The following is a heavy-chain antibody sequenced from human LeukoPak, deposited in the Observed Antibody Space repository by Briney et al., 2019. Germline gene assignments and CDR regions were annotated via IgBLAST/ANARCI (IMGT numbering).Heavy chain of an antibody. CDR1: GYTFTRYY. D-gene: IGHD3-16*02. Sequence: ASVKVSCKASGYTFTRYYMHWVRQAPGQGLEWMGWINPNSGGTNYAQKLQGRVTMTRDTSISTAYMELSRLRSDDTAVYYCARDLPLITFGGVIVTDFDYWGQGTLVTVSS. CDR2: INPNSGGT. V-gene: IGHV1-2*02. J-gene: IGHJ4*02. CDR3: ARDLPLITFGGVIVTDFDY.